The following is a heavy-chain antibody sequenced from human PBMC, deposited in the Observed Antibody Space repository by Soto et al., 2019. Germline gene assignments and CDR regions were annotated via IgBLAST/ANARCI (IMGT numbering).Heavy chain of an antibody. D-gene: IGHD3-16*01. CDR1: GYTFTTYH. CDR2: VSPSNGDT. Sequence: QVQLVQSGAEVREPGASVKVSCKASGYTFTTYHINWVRQATGQGLEWMGWVSPSNGDTGYAQKFQGRITMTRNPSMSTVYMELSSLRSEDSAGYYCARGVGDLGDYWGQGTLVTVSS. J-gene: IGHJ4*02. V-gene: IGHV1-8*01. CDR3: ARGVGDLGDY.